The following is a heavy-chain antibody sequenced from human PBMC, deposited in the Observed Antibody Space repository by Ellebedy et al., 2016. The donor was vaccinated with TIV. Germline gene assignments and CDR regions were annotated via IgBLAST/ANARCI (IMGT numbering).Heavy chain of an antibody. J-gene: IGHJ4*02. CDR3: VKGTRKSLTTSLDC. Sequence: PGGSLRLSCAASGFKFDDYAMHWARQAPGKGLEWVSLVSWDGGRSNYADSVQGRFTISRENSKNSLYLQMTSLRPEDSAFYYCVKGTRKSLTTSLDCWGQGTLVTVSS. CDR2: VSWDGGRS. CDR1: GFKFDDYA. V-gene: IGHV3-43D*03. D-gene: IGHD2/OR15-2a*01.